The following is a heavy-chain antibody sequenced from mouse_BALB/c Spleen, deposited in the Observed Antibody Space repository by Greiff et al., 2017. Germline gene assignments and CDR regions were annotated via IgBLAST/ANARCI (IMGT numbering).Heavy chain of an antibody. CDR3: ARQGTHYFDY. CDR2: ISSGGGST. J-gene: IGHJ2*01. D-gene: IGHD3-3*01. Sequence: EVQLVESGGGLVKPGGSLKLSCAASGFAFSSYDMSWVRQTPEKRLEWVAYISSGGGSTYYPDTVKGRFTISRDNAKNTLYLQMSSLKSEDTAMYYCARQGTHYFDYGGQGTTLTVSS. V-gene: IGHV5-12-1*01. CDR1: GFAFSSYD.